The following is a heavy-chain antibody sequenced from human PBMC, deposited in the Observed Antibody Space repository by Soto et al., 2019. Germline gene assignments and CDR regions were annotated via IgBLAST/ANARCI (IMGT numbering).Heavy chain of an antibody. Sequence: APVKVSCKASGYTFTGYYMHWGRQAPGQGLEWMGWINPNSGGTNYAQKFQGWVTITRDTSASTAYMELSSLRSEDTAVYYCARVIGGLYYFDYWGQGTLVTVSS. CDR2: INPNSGGT. CDR1: GYTFTGYY. V-gene: IGHV1-2*04. J-gene: IGHJ4*02. D-gene: IGHD3-16*01. CDR3: ARVIGGLYYFDY.